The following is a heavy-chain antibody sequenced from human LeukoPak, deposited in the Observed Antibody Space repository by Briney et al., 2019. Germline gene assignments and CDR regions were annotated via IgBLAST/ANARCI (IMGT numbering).Heavy chain of an antibody. J-gene: IGHJ2*01. V-gene: IGHV4-4*07. D-gene: IGHD2-2*01. CDR1: GGSISI. Sequence: SETLSLTCTVSGGSISIWSWIGQPAGEGLEWIGRIHTSGSTNYNPSLKSRVTMSVDTSKNQFSLNLSSVTAADTAVYYCARYRYCSSTSCYYASNWYFDLWGRGTLVTVSS. CDR2: IHTSGST. CDR3: ARYRYCSSTSCYYASNWYFDL.